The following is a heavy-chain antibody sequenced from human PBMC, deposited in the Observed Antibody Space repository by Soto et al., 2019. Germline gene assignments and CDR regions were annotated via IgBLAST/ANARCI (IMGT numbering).Heavy chain of an antibody. V-gene: IGHV1-46*01. D-gene: IGHD2-15*01. J-gene: IGHJ6*02. CDR2: INPSGGST. CDR1: GYSFTSFY. CDR3: ARALCRGGTCYAELDV. Sequence: ASVKVSCKASGYSFTSFYIHWIRQAPGQGLEWMGIINPSGGSTAYAQKFQGRVTMTRDTSTSTVYLELSGLRSEDTAEYYCARALCRGGTCYAELDVWGQGTTVTVSS.